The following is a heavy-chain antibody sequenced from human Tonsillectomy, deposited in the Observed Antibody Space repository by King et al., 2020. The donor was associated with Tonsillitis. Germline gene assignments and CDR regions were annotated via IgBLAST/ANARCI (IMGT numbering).Heavy chain of an antibody. J-gene: IGHJ3*02. V-gene: IGHV1-8*01. CDR3: ARVRYCSSATCYGAFDI. CDR1: GDTFTTYD. Sequence: VQLVESGAEVKKPGASVKVSCKASGDTFTTYDINWVRQAPGQGLEWMGWMKPNSANTGYAQKFQGRVTMTRNISINTAYMELTSLISEDTAVYYCARVRYCSSATCYGAFDIWGQGTKVTVSS. D-gene: IGHD2-2*01. CDR2: MKPNSANT.